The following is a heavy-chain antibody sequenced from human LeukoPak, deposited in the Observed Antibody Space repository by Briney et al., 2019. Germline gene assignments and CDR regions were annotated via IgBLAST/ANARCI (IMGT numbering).Heavy chain of an antibody. V-gene: IGHV1-18*01. J-gene: IGHJ4*02. D-gene: IGHD3-16*02. Sequence: ASVKVSCKPSGYTFTSYGISWVRQAPGQGLEWMGWMGAYNGNTNYAQKLHGRVTMTTDTSTSTAYMELRSLRSDDTAVYYCARVIPNYDYVWGSYRTFDYWGQGTLVTVSS. CDR1: GYTFTSYG. CDR2: MGAYNGNT. CDR3: ARVIPNYDYVWGSYRTFDY.